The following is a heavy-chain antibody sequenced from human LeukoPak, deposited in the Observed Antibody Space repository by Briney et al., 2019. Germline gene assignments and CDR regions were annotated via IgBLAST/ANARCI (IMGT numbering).Heavy chain of an antibody. CDR1: GGSISSYY. CDR2: IYYSGST. J-gene: IGHJ4*02. V-gene: IGHV4-59*01. CDR3: ARIGHEDYYFDY. Sequence: PSETLSLTCTVSGGSISSYYWSWLRQPPGKGLEWIGYIYYSGSTNYNPSLKSRVTISVDTFKNQFSLKLSSVTAADTAVYYCARIGHEDYYFDYWGQGTLVTVPS.